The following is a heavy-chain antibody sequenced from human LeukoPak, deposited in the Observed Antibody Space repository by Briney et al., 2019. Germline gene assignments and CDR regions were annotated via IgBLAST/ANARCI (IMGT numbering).Heavy chain of an antibody. Sequence: SETLSLTCSVSGGSISTYSWSWIRLPPGKGLEWVGHMYYSGTTKYNPSLKSRVTISVDTSKNQFSLRLSSVTAADTAVYFCARAGSIYGWLDYWGQGTLVTVSS. D-gene: IGHD5-18*01. CDR2: MYYSGTT. J-gene: IGHJ4*02. CDR3: ARAGSIYGWLDY. V-gene: IGHV4-59*13. CDR1: GGSISTYS.